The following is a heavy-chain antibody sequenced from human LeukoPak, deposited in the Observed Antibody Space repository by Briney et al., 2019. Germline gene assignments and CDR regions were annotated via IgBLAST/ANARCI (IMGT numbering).Heavy chain of an antibody. CDR2: INPNSGGT. J-gene: IGHJ4*02. Sequence: ASVKVSCKTSGYTFTSSYMHWVRHAPGQGLEWMGWINPNSGGTNYAQKFQGRVTMTRDTSMSTAYMELSGLRSDDTAVYYCVREGEDLLSKDFDYWGQGTLVTVSS. CDR3: VREGEDLLSKDFDY. D-gene: IGHD2-15*01. CDR1: GYTFTSSY. V-gene: IGHV1-2*02.